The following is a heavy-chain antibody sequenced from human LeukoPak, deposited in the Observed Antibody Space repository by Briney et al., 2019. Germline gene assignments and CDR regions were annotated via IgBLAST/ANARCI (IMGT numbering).Heavy chain of an antibody. Sequence: SETLSLTCTVSGGSISSYYWSWIRQPAGKGLEWIGRIYTSGSTNYNPSLKSRVTMSVDTSKNQFSLKLSSVTAADTAVYYCARIFYDFWSGYYPYYYYGMDVWGQGTTVTVSS. CDR1: GGSISSYY. CDR3: ARIFYDFWSGYYPYYYYGMDV. J-gene: IGHJ6*02. D-gene: IGHD3-3*01. CDR2: IYTSGST. V-gene: IGHV4-4*07.